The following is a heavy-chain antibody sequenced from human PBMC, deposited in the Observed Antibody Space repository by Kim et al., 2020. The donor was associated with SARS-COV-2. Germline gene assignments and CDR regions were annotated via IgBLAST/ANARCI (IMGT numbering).Heavy chain of an antibody. J-gene: IGHJ4*02. CDR3: ARGSWGYSSSWYGY. D-gene: IGHD6-13*01. Sequence: NPSLKSRVTISVDTSKNQFSLKLSSVTAADTAVYYCARGSWGYSSSWYGYWGQGTLVTVSS. V-gene: IGHV4-34*01.